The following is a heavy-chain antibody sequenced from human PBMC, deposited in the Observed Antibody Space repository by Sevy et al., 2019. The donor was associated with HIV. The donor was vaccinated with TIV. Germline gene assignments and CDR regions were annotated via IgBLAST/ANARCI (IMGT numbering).Heavy chain of an antibody. V-gene: IGHV3-7*01. CDR3: ARSGGSYDYGMDV. J-gene: IGHJ6*02. CDR1: EFTFSSYW. D-gene: IGHD1-26*01. CDR2: IKQDGSEK. Sequence: GGSLRLSCAASEFTFSSYWMSWVRQAPGKGLEWVANIKQDGSEKYYVDSVKGRFTISRDNAKNSLYLQMNSLRAEHTAVYYCARSGGSYDYGMDVWGQGTTVTVSS.